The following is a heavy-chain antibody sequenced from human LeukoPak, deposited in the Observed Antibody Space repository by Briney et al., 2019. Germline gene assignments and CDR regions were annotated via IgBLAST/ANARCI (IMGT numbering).Heavy chain of an antibody. V-gene: IGHV3-30*18. CDR2: ISYDGSNK. Sequence: GGSLRLSCAASGFTFSSYGMHWVRQAPGKGLEWVAVISYDGSNKYYADSVKGRFTISRDNSKNTLYLQMNSLRAEDTAVYCCAKGIGELRMGNYYYYGMDVWGQGTTVTVSS. CDR1: GFTFSSYG. CDR3: AKGIGELRMGNYYYYGMDV. J-gene: IGHJ6*02. D-gene: IGHD3-10*01.